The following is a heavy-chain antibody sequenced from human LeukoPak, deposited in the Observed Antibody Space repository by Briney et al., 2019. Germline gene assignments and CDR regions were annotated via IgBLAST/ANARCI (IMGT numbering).Heavy chain of an antibody. J-gene: IGHJ4*02. CDR2: ISYDGNNK. CDR1: GFTFSSYA. D-gene: IGHD6-13*01. V-gene: IGHV3-30-3*01. CDR3: AKDLRRYSSSWYLDY. Sequence: PGRSLRLSCAASGFTFSSYAMHWVRQAPGKGLEWVAVISYDGNNKYYADSVKGRFTISRDNSKNTLYLQMNSLRAEDTAVYYCAKDLRRYSSSWYLDYWGQGTLVTVSS.